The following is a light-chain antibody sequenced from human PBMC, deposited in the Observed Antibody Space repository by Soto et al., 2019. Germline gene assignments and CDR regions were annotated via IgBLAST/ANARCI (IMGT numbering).Light chain of an antibody. Sequence: EIVLPQSPATLSLSPGERATLSCRASQSVSNYLAWYQQKPGQAPRLLIYDASVRATGIPARFSGSGSGTDFTLTISSLEPEDFAVYFCQHRAGWPPALTFGGGTKVEIK. CDR2: DAS. CDR3: QHRAGWPPALT. J-gene: IGKJ4*01. CDR1: QSVSNY. V-gene: IGKV3-11*01.